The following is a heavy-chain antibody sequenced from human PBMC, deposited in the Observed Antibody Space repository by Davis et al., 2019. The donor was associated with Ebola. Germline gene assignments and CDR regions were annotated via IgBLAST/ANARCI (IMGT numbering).Heavy chain of an antibody. CDR2: IKEDGSEK. D-gene: IGHD6-19*01. Sequence: GESLKISCAASGFTFGGYWMRWVRQAPGKGLEWMASIKEDGSEKYYVDSVKGRFTISRDNAKNLLYLQMNSLRAEDTAVYYCARGGGWAFDYWGQGTLVTVSS. V-gene: IGHV3-7*01. CDR3: ARGGGWAFDY. CDR1: GFTFGGYW. J-gene: IGHJ4*02.